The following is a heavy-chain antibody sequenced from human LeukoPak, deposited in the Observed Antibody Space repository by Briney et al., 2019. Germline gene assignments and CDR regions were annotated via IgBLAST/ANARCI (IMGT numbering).Heavy chain of an antibody. CDR3: TTDRGPGKIDY. D-gene: IGHD1-14*01. CDR1: GFTFNKAW. Sequence: GGSLRLSCAASGFTFNKAWMSWVRLAPGKGLEWVGRIKNKGDGGTTDYAAPVKGRFTVSRDDSKSTLYLQMNSLKTEDTAVYYCTTDRGPGKIDYWGQGTLVTISS. CDR2: IKNKGDGGTT. V-gene: IGHV3-15*01. J-gene: IGHJ4*02.